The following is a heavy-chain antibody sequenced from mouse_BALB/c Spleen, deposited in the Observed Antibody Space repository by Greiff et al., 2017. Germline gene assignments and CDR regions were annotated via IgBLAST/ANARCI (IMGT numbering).Heavy chain of an antibody. CDR3: TRARGAMDY. CDR2: IDPSDSYT. V-gene: IGHV1S127*01. Sequence: QVQLQQPGAELVKPGASVKISCKASGYTFTSYWMHWVKQRPGQGLEWIGVIDPSDSYTSYNQKFKGKATLTVDTSSSTAYMQLSSLTSEDSAVYYCTRARGAMDYWGQGTSVTVSS. CDR1: GYTFTSYW. D-gene: IGHD3-1*01. J-gene: IGHJ4*01.